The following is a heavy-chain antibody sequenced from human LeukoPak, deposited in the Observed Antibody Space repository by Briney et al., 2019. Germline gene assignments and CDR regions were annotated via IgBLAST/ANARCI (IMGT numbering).Heavy chain of an antibody. J-gene: IGHJ4*02. CDR3: ARENFHYGDYGYFDY. V-gene: IGHV4-38-2*02. CDR1: GYSISSGYY. D-gene: IGHD4-17*01. Sequence: SETLSLTCTVSGYSISSGYYWGWIRQPPGKGLEWIGSIHHSGSTYYNPTLKSRVTISVDTFKTQISLTLSSVTAADTAVYYCARENFHYGDYGYFDYWGQGTLVTVSS. CDR2: IHHSGST.